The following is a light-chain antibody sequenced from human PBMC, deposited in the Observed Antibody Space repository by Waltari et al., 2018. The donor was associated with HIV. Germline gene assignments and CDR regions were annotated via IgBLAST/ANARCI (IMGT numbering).Light chain of an antibody. CDR3: NSYTSMRHLV. Sequence: QSALTQPASVSGSPGQSIPISCTGTTSDVGGYNYVSWYQHHPGKAPKLIIYEVSNRPSDISSRVSASKAGNTASLTISGLQAEDEADYYGNSYTSMRHLVFGGGTKLTV. CDR1: TSDVGGYNY. J-gene: IGLJ3*02. V-gene: IGLV2-14*01. CDR2: EVS.